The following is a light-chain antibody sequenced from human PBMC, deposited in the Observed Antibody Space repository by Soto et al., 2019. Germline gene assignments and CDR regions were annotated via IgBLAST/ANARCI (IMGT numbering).Light chain of an antibody. J-gene: IGLJ1*01. CDR2: EVN. Sequence: QSALTQPPSASGSPGQSVAISCTGTSSDVGGYNHVSWYQLHPGKAPKLMIYEVNMRPSGVPDRFSGSKSGNTASLTVSGLRAEDEADYYCSSYAGSNNYVFGTGTKVTVL. CDR3: SSYAGSNNYV. CDR1: SSDVGGYNH. V-gene: IGLV2-8*01.